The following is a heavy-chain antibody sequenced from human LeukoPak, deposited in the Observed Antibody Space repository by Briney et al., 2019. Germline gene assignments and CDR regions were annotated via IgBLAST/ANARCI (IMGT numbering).Heavy chain of an antibody. CDR1: GGSISSYY. CDR2: IYYSGST. J-gene: IGHJ4*02. CDR3: ARGLGNNNFWSGLGY. Sequence: SETLSLTCTVSGGSISSYYWSWIRQPPGKGLEWIGYIYYSGSTNYNPSLKSRVTISVDTSKNQFSLKLSSVTAADTAVYYCARGLGNNNFWSGLGYWGQGTLVTVSS. V-gene: IGHV4-59*01. D-gene: IGHD3-3*01.